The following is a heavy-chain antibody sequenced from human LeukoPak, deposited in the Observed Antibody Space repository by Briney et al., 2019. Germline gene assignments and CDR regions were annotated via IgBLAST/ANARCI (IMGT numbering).Heavy chain of an antibody. D-gene: IGHD5-18*01. CDR2: IYSGDRT. V-gene: IGHV3-66*01. J-gene: IGHJ4*02. CDR3: ARDGGYSYGYGFDY. Sequence: GGSLRLSCAASGFIVSSDYMSWVRQPPGKGLEWVSVIYSGDRTYYADSVKGRFTISSDSSKNTLYLQMNSLRAEDTAVYYCARDGGYSYGYGFDYWGQGTLVTVSS. CDR1: GFIVSSDY.